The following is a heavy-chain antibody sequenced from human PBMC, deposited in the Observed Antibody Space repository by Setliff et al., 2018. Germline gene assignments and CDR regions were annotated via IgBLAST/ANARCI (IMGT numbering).Heavy chain of an antibody. Sequence: PSETLSLTCTVSGGSISSSSYYWGWIRQPPGKGLEWIGSIYYSGSTYYNPSLKSRVTISVDTSKNQFSLKLSSVTAADTAVYYCVGLDFTDAFDIWGQGTMVTVSS. CDR3: VGLDFTDAFDI. V-gene: IGHV4-39*01. CDR1: GGSISSSSYY. J-gene: IGHJ3*02. D-gene: IGHD3-16*01. CDR2: IYYSGST.